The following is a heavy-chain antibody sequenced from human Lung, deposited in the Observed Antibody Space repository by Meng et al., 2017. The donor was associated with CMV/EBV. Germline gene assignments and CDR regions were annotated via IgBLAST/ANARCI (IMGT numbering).Heavy chain of an antibody. D-gene: IGHD1-1*01. J-gene: IGHJ6*02. CDR1: GGTFSSYA. V-gene: IGHV1-69*05. CDR2: IIPIFGTA. Sequence: SXXVSXXASGGTFSSYAISWVRQAPGQGLEWMGGIIPIFGTANYEQKFQGRVTITTDESTSTAYMELSSLRSEDTAVYYCATNTTGTTPYYYYYGMDVWXQGTXVTVAS. CDR3: ATNTTGTTPYYYYYGMDV.